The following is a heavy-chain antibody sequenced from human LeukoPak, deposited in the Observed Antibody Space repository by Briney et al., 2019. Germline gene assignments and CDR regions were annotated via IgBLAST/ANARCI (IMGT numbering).Heavy chain of an antibody. CDR2: ISGGSDTI. Sequence: PGGSLRLSCAASGFTFSTFSMNWVRQAPGKGLEWVSYISGGSDTIYYVDSVKGRFTISRDNVKNLLYLHMNSLRDEDTAVYYCATVPYTTGTYDYWGQGTLVTVFS. D-gene: IGHD3-16*01. CDR3: ATVPYTTGTYDY. CDR1: GFTFSTFS. V-gene: IGHV3-48*02. J-gene: IGHJ4*02.